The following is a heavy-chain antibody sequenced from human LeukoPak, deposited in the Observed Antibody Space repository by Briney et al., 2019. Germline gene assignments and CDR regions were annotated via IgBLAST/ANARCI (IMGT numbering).Heavy chain of an antibody. CDR2: ISSSGSTI. CDR1: GFTFSSYE. CDR3: ARDGAAAGWFDY. J-gene: IGHJ4*02. D-gene: IGHD6-13*01. Sequence: GGSLRLSCAASGFTFSSYEMNWVRQAPGKGLEWVSYISSSGSTIYYADSVKGRFTISRDNSKNTLYLQMNSLRAEDTAVYYCARDGAAAGWFDYWGQGTLVTVSS. V-gene: IGHV3-48*03.